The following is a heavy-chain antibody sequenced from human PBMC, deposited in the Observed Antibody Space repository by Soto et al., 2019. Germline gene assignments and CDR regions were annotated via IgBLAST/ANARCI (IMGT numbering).Heavy chain of an antibody. CDR2: ISSSSSYI. J-gene: IGHJ3*02. V-gene: IGHV3-21*01. D-gene: IGHD3-9*01. Sequence: EVQLVESGGGLVKPGGSLRLSCAASGFTFSSYSMNCVRQAPGKGLEWVSSISSSSSYIYYADSVKGRFTISRDNAKNSLYLQMNSLRAEDTAVYYCARDLGLRYFDWLSPDDAFDIWGQGTMVTVSS. CDR1: GFTFSSYS. CDR3: ARDLGLRYFDWLSPDDAFDI.